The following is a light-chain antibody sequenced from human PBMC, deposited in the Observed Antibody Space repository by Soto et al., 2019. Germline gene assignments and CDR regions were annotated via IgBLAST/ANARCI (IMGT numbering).Light chain of an antibody. Sequence: QSVLTQPASVSGSPGQSITISCTGTSSDVGGYNYVSWYQQHPGKAPKLMIYEVRNRPSGISIRFSGSKSGNTASLTIAGLQAEDEADYYCSSYTSANTLVFGGGTKLTVL. V-gene: IGLV2-14*01. J-gene: IGLJ2*01. CDR2: EVR. CDR3: SSYTSANTLV. CDR1: SSDVGGYNY.